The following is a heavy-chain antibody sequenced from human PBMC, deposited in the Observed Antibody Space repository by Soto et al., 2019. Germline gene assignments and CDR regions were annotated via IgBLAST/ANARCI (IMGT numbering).Heavy chain of an antibody. V-gene: IGHV1-69*13. J-gene: IGHJ6*02. CDR3: AREYSSSSSHRIGYGMDV. D-gene: IGHD6-6*01. CDR2: IIPIFGTA. CDR1: GGTFSSYA. Sequence: SVKVSCKASGGTFSSYAISWVRQAPGQGLEWMGGIIPIFGTANYAQKFQGRVTITADESTSTAYMELSSLRSEDTAVYYCAREYSSSSSHRIGYGMDVWGQGTTVTVSS.